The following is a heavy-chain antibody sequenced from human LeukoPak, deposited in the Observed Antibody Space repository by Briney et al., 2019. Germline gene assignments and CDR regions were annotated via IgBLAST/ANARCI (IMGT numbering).Heavy chain of an antibody. CDR1: GFSLSDYW. J-gene: IGHJ4*02. D-gene: IGHD3-3*01. Sequence: GGSLRLSCAASGFSLSDYWMGWVRQAPGKGLEWVANIKEYGAEEYYVDSVKGRFTISRDNAKNSLSLQMNSLRAEDTAAYYCATMRLDFWSGYYVRGYYLDYWGQGTLVTVSS. CDR3: ATMRLDFWSGYYVRGYYLDY. CDR2: IKEYGAEE. V-gene: IGHV3-7*01.